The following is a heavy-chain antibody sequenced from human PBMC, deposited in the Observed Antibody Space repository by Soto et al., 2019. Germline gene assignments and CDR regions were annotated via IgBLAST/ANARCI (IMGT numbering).Heavy chain of an antibody. CDR3: ARVDTAMVPDY. CDR2: IYYSGST. V-gene: IGHV4-30-4*01. D-gene: IGHD5-18*01. CDR1: GGSISSGDYY. Sequence: SETLSLTCTVSGGSISSGDYYWSWTRQPPGKGLEWIGYIYYSGSTYYNPSLKSRVTISVDTSKNQFSLKLSSVTAADTAVYYCARVDTAMVPDYWGQGTLVTVSS. J-gene: IGHJ4*02.